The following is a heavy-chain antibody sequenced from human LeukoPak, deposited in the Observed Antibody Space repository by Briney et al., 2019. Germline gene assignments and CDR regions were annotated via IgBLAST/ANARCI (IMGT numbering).Heavy chain of an antibody. Sequence: KPSETLSLTYTVSGGSISSSSYYWGWIRQPPGKGLEWIGSIYYSGSTYYNPSLKSRVTISVDTSKNQFSLKLSSVTAADTAVYYCARHSSGFDYWGQGTLVTVSS. CDR2: IYYSGST. D-gene: IGHD6-19*01. J-gene: IGHJ4*02. CDR3: ARHSSGFDY. V-gene: IGHV4-39*01. CDR1: GGSISSSSYY.